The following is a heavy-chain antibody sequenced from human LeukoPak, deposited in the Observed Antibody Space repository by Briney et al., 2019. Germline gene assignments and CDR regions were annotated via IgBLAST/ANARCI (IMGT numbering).Heavy chain of an antibody. J-gene: IGHJ4*02. V-gene: IGHV4-34*01. CDR2: INHSGST. CDR1: GGSFSGYY. Sequence: SETLSLTCAVYGGSFSGYYWSWIRQPPGKGLEWIGEINHSGSTNYNLSLKSRVTISVDTSKNQFSLKLSSVTAADTAVYYCARGSSRYYYDSSGHSYWGQGTLVTVSS. D-gene: IGHD3-22*01. CDR3: ARGSSRYYYDSSGHSY.